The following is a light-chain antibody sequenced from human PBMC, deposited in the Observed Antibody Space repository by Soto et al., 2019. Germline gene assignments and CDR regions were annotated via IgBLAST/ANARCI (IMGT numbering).Light chain of an antibody. CDR3: QQANSLPPS. Sequence: DIQMTQSPSSVSASVGDRVSITCRASQDISSWLAWYQQKPGEAPKLLIYAAFSLQSGVPSRFSGSGSGTDFSLPITNLQPEDSATYFCQQANSLPPSFGGGTKVEIK. CDR2: AAF. V-gene: IGKV1-12*01. CDR1: QDISSW. J-gene: IGKJ4*01.